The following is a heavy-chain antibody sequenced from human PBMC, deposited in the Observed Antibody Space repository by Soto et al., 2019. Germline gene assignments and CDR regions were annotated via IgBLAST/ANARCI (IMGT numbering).Heavy chain of an antibody. CDR2: IIPIFGTA. CDR3: AGDGGRHSGGIDY. CDR1: GGTFSSYS. Sequence: QVQLVQSGAEVKKPGSSVKVSCTASGGTFSSYSINWVRQAPGQGLEWMGEIIPIFGTANYAQKFQGRVTITADESTSTAYMGLNSLGAEDTAVYYGAGDGGRHSGGIDYWGQGTLVTVSS. D-gene: IGHD1-26*01. J-gene: IGHJ4*02. V-gene: IGHV1-69*01.